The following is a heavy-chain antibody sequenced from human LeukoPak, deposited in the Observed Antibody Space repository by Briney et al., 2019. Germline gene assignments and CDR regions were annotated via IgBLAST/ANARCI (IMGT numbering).Heavy chain of an antibody. J-gene: IGHJ4*02. V-gene: IGHV4-34*01. CDR3: ARAYHDSSGYYYGY. CDR1: GGSFSGYY. CDR2: INHSGST. Sequence: SETLSLTCAVYGGSFSGYYWSWIRQPPGKGLEWIGEINHSGSTNYNPSLKSRVTISVDTSKNQLSLKLSSVTAADTAVYYCARAYHDSSGYYYGYWGQGTLVTVSS. D-gene: IGHD3-22*01.